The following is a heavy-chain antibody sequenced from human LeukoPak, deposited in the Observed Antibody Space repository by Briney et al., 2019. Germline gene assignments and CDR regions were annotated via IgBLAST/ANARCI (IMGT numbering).Heavy chain of an antibody. D-gene: IGHD2-15*01. CDR2: INHSGST. CDR3: ASKKGGYCSGGSCYSEGYYYYMDV. V-gene: IGHV4-34*01. Sequence: PSETLSLTCAVSGGSFSGYYWSRIRQPPGKGLEWIGEINHSGSTNYNPSLKSRVTISVDTSKNQFSLKLSSVTAADTAVYYCASKKGGYCSGGSCYSEGYYYYMDVWGKGTTVTVSS. J-gene: IGHJ6*03. CDR1: GGSFSGYY.